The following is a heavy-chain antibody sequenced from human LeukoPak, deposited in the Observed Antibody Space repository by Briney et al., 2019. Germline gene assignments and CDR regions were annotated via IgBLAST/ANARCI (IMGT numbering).Heavy chain of an antibody. CDR3: ARPGAWGSLDY. CDR1: GGSISSTNSY. D-gene: IGHD3-10*01. Sequence: PAETLSLTCTVSGGSISSTNSYWGWIRQPPGQGLEWIGTIYYSRSTYYNPSLMSRVTISVDTSKNQFSLKLSSVTAADTAVYYCARPGAWGSLDYWGQGTLVTVSS. CDR2: IYYSRST. J-gene: IGHJ4*02. V-gene: IGHV4-39*01.